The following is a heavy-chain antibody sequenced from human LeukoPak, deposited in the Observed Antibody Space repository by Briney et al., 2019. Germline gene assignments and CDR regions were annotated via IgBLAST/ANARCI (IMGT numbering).Heavy chain of an antibody. CDR1: GFTFSSYG. CDR2: ISYDGSNK. D-gene: IGHD1-1*01. J-gene: IGHJ4*02. V-gene: IGHV3-30*03. Sequence: GGSLRLSCAASGFTFSSYGMHWVRQAPGKGLEWVAVISYDGSNKYYADSVKGRFTISRDNSKNTLYLQMNSLRAEDTAVYYCATPFSQWSVQLERRFTDYWGQGTLVTVSS. CDR3: ATPFSQWSVQLERRFTDY.